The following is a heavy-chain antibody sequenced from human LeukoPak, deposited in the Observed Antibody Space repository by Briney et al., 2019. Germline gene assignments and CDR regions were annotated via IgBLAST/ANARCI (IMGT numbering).Heavy chain of an antibody. J-gene: IGHJ5*02. V-gene: IGHV3-66*01. CDR1: GFTVSSNY. Sequence: GGSLRLSCAASGFTVSSNYMSWVLQAPGKGLEWVSVIYSGGSTYYADSVKGRFTISRDNSKNTLYLQMNSLRAEDTAVYYCARDRGIVGATNWFDPWGQGTLVTVSS. CDR3: ARDRGIVGATNWFDP. D-gene: IGHD1-26*01. CDR2: IYSGGST.